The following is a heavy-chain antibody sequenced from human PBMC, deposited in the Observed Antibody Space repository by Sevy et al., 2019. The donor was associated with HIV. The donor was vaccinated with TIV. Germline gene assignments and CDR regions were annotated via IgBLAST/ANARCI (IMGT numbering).Heavy chain of an antibody. CDR2: SRSKPYGGAT. CDR1: GFTFGDYG. CDR3: SRVPPPRLCSSASCYEGDYYYYGMDV. V-gene: IGHV3-49*03. J-gene: IGHJ6*02. Sequence: GGSLRLSCTTSGFTFGDYGMSWFRQAPGKGLEWIGCSRSKPYGGATEYAASVKGRFTISRDDSKSIASLQMSSLKTEDTAVYYCSRVPPPRLCSSASCYEGDYYYYGMDVWGQGTTVTVSS. D-gene: IGHD2-2*01.